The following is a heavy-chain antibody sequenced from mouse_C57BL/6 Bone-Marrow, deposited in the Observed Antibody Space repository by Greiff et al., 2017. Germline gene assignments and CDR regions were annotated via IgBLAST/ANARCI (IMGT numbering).Heavy chain of an antibody. V-gene: IGHV1-81*01. CDR2: IYPRSGNT. J-gene: IGHJ3*01. Sequence: VMLVESGAELARPGASVKLSCKASGYTFTSYGISWVKQRPGQGLEWIGEIYPRSGNTYYNEKFKGKATLTADKSSSTAYMELRSLTSEDSAVYFCARLGPRAWFAYWGQGTLVTVSA. CDR3: ARLGPRAWFAY. CDR1: GYTFTSYG.